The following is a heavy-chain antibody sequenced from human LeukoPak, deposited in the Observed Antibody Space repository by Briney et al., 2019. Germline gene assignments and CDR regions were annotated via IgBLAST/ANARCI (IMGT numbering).Heavy chain of an antibody. CDR1: GFTVSSIY. V-gene: IGHV3-66*01. D-gene: IGHD6-13*01. Sequence: GGSLRLSCAASGFTVSSIYMSWVPQAPGKGLEWVSVLYSGGTTYYADSVEGRFTISRDNSKNTLYLQLNSLRVEDTAVYYCARGSIGAAGRFDSWGQGTLVAVSS. J-gene: IGHJ4*02. CDR2: LYSGGTT. CDR3: ARGSIGAAGRFDS.